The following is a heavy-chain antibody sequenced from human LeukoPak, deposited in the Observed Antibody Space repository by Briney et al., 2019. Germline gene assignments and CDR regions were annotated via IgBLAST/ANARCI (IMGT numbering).Heavy chain of an antibody. Sequence: GGSLRLSCAASGFTFSTYAMSWVRQAPGKGLEWVSVISRNGGYTYYADSVKGRFTISRDTSKNTLYLQMNSLRAEDTAVYYCARDKDGYTLDYWGQGTLVTVSS. CDR1: GFTFSTYA. V-gene: IGHV3-23*01. CDR3: ARDKDGYTLDY. J-gene: IGHJ4*02. CDR2: ISRNGGYT. D-gene: IGHD5-24*01.